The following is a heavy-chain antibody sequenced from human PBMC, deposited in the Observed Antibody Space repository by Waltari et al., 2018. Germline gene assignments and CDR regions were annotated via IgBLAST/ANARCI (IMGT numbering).Heavy chain of an antibody. Sequence: QVQLQESGPGLVKPSQTLSLTCTVSGGSISSGDYSWSWIRQPPGKGLEWIGYIYYSGSTYYNPPLKSRVNISVDTSKNQFSRKLSSVTAADTAVYDCARESVAHDALDIWGQGTMVTVSS. CDR1: GGSISSGDYS. J-gene: IGHJ3*02. CDR3: ARESVAHDALDI. CDR2: IYYSGST. V-gene: IGHV4-30-4*08.